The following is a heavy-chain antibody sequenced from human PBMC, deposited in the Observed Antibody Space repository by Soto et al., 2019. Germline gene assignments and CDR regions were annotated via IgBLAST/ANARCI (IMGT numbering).Heavy chain of an antibody. Sequence: ASVKVSCKASGYTFSSYGITWVRRAPGQGLEWMGWISTYNGNTNYAQKLQGRVTMTTDTSTTTAYMDLRSLRSDDTAVYYCARKSSSSSWFDPWGQGTLVTVSS. J-gene: IGHJ5*02. V-gene: IGHV1-18*01. D-gene: IGHD6-6*01. CDR1: GYTFSSYG. CDR2: ISTYNGNT. CDR3: ARKSSSSSWFDP.